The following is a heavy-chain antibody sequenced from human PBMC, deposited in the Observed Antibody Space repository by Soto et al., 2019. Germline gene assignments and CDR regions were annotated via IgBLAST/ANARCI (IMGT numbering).Heavy chain of an antibody. D-gene: IGHD3-3*01. J-gene: IGHJ6*02. CDR1: GFTFSSYA. Sequence: GGSLRLSCAASGFTFSSYAMHWVRQAPGKGLEWVAVISYDGSNKYYADSVKGRFTISRDNSKNTLYLQMNSLRAEDTAVYYCASDRARFLEGMDVWGQGTTVTVSS. CDR3: ASDRARFLEGMDV. CDR2: ISYDGSNK. V-gene: IGHV3-30-3*01.